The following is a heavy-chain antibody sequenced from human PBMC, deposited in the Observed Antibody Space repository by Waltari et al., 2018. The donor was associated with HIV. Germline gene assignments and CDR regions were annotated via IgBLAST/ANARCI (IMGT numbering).Heavy chain of an antibody. V-gene: IGHV3-49*04. CDR1: GFPFGDYA. CDR2: IRNKAYGGTT. CDR3: ARDRDDGLDV. Sequence: EVQLVESGGGLVQQGRSLRLSCTASGFPFGDYAMTWVRQAPGKGLEWVGFIRNKAYGGTTDYAASVKGRFTISRDDSKTIAYLQMNSLKTDDTAVYFCARDRDDGLDVWGQGTTVTVSS. J-gene: IGHJ6*02.